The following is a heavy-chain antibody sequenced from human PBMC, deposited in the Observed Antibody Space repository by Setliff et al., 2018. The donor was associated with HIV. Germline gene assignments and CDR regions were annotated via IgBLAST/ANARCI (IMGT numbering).Heavy chain of an antibody. Sequence: GGSLRLSCAASGFIFSTYTMNWVRQAPGKGLEWISSISSNIIYIYYADSVRGRFTISRDNAKNSLYLQMNSLRVEDTAVYYCAGTSTTTGTTLNWFDPWGQGTLVTVSS. V-gene: IGHV3-21*01. CDR2: ISSNIIYI. CDR1: GFIFSTYT. CDR3: AGTSTTTGTTLNWFDP. J-gene: IGHJ5*02. D-gene: IGHD1-1*01.